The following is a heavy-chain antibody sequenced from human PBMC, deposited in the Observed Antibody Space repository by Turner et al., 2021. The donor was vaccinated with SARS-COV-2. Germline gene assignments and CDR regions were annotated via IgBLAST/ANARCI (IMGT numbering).Heavy chain of an antibody. J-gene: IGHJ4*02. CDR3: ATDSYGTL. D-gene: IGHD5-18*01. Sequence: QVQLVQSGAAVKKPGASVNVSCKASGYTFTDYYIHWVRQAPGQGLEWMGWMNPKSGGTNYAQKFQGRVTMTRDTSISTAHMELSRLRSDDTAVYYCATDSYGTLWGQGTLVTVSS. CDR1: GYTFTDYY. CDR2: MNPKSGGT. V-gene: IGHV1-2*02.